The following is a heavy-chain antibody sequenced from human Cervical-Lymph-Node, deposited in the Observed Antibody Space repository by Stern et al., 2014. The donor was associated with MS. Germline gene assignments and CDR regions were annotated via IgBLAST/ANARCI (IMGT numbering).Heavy chain of an antibody. CDR2: MSPNSGDT. CDR3: VRGVVGG. Sequence: VQLEESGAEVKKPGASVKVSCKASGYTFISYDINWVRQATGQGLEWMGWMSPNSGDTGYAQKFQGRVTMTRNTPTSTAYMELSSLTSEDTAVNYCVRGVVGGWGQGTLVTVSS. V-gene: IGHV1-8*01. D-gene: IGHD2-15*01. CDR1: GYTFISYD. J-gene: IGHJ4*02.